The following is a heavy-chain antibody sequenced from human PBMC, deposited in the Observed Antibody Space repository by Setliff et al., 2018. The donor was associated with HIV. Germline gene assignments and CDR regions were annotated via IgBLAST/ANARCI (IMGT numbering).Heavy chain of an antibody. D-gene: IGHD1-26*01. CDR3: ARDPRWGALDH. V-gene: IGHV3-7*01. J-gene: IGHJ5*02. CDR1: GLSFTSDW. Sequence: GGSLRLSCAASGLSFTSDWMSWVRQAPGKGLEWVALIKEDGNVKNYVDSVKGRFTISRDNAKNSLYLQMNSLRAEDTAVYYCARDPRWGALDHWGQGAPVTVSS. CDR2: IKEDGNVK.